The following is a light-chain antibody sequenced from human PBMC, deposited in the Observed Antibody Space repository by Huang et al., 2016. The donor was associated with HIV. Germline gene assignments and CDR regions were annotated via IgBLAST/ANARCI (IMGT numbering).Light chain of an antibody. CDR1: RDISTF. Sequence: MTQSPPSLSASIGYRVTLTCRASRDISTFLAWYQQKTGKPTRLLIYAASILHSGVPSRFRGGGSGTNFTLTVSSLQPEDVANYYCQKYDSAPRTFGQGTKLEL. CDR2: AAS. CDR3: QKYDSAPRT. V-gene: IGKV1-27*01. J-gene: IGKJ1*01.